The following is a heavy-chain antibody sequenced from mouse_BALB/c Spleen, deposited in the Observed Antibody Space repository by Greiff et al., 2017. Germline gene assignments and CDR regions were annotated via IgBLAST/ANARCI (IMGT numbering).Heavy chain of an antibody. Sequence: VQLQQSGPELVKPGASVKMSCKASGYTFTDYYMDWVKQSHGESFEWIGRVNPYNGGTSYNQKFKGKATLTVDKSSSTAYMELNSLTSEDSAVYYCARGREGYAMDYWGQGTSVTASS. CDR3: ARGREGYAMDY. CDR2: VNPYNGGT. CDR1: GYTFTDYY. J-gene: IGHJ4*01. V-gene: IGHV1-19*01.